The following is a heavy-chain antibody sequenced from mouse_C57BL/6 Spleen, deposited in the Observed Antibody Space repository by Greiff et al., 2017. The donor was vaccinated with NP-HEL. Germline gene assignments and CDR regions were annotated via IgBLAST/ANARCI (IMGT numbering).Heavy chain of an antibody. CDR2: ISSGSSTI. V-gene: IGHV5-17*01. D-gene: IGHD2-4*01. CDR1: GFTFSDYG. J-gene: IGHJ1*03. CDR3: ARDYYDYSNWYFDV. Sequence: DVHLVESGGGLVKPGGSLKLSCAASGFTFSDYGMHWVRQAPEKGLEWVAYISSGSSTIYYADTVKGRFTISRDNAKNTLFLQMTSLRSENTAMYYCARDYYDYSNWYFDVWGTGTTVTVSS.